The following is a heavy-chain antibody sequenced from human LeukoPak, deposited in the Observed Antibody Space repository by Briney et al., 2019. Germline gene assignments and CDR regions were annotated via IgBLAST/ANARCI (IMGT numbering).Heavy chain of an antibody. J-gene: IGHJ3*02. CDR3: ARGGSGFDAFDI. CDR1: GGSIRSSYYY. Sequence: PSETLSLTCTVSGGSIRSSYYYWGWIRQPPGKGLEWIGSIYDSGSTYYNPSLKSRVTISVDTPKNQFSLKLNSVTAADTAVYYCARGGSGFDAFDIWGQGTMVTVSS. D-gene: IGHD3-22*01. CDR2: IYDSGST. V-gene: IGHV4-39*07.